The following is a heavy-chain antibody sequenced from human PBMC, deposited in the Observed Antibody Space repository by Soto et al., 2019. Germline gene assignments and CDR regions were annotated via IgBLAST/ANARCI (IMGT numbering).Heavy chain of an antibody. CDR2: ISSSSSYI. D-gene: IGHD2-2*01. J-gene: IGHJ6*02. Sequence: GGSLRLSCAASGFTFSSYSMNWVRQAPGKGLEWVSSISSSSSYIYYADSVKGRFTISRDNAKNSLYLQMNSLRAEDTAVYYCARDLEVAPAAPIGYYYGMDVWGQGTTVTVSS. CDR1: GFTFSSYS. CDR3: ARDLEVAPAAPIGYYYGMDV. V-gene: IGHV3-21*01.